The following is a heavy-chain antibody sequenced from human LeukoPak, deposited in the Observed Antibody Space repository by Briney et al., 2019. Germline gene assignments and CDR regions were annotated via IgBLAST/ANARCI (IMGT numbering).Heavy chain of an antibody. D-gene: IGHD1-14*01. J-gene: IGHJ4*02. Sequence: PSETLSLTCAVYGGSFSGYYWSWIRQPPGKGLEWIGEINHSGSTNYNPSLKSRVTISVDTSKNQFSLKLSSVTAADTAVNYCAREATGLYYFDYWGQGTLVTVSS. CDR1: GGSFSGYY. V-gene: IGHV4-34*01. CDR2: INHSGST. CDR3: AREATGLYYFDY.